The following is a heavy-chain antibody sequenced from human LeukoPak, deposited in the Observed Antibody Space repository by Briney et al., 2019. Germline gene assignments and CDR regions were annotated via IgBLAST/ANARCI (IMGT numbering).Heavy chain of an antibody. CDR1: GGSISNGGYY. J-gene: IGHJ4*02. CDR3: ARENSGSYREFDY. Sequence: SETLSLTCTVSGGSISNGGYYWSWIRQPAGKGLEWIGRIYTSGSTNYNASLKSRVSMSVDTSKNQFSLKLSSVTAADTAVFYCARENSGSYREFDYWGQGTLVTVSS. D-gene: IGHD1-26*01. CDR2: IYTSGST. V-gene: IGHV4-61*02.